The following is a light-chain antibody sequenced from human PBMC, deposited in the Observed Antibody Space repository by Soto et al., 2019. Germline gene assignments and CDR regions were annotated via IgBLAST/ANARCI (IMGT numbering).Light chain of an antibody. V-gene: IGKV1-16*01. CDR1: HRLNTY. Sequence: ILMTHSPSSLSASAGDRVTITCRASHRLNTYLAWYQQKPGTAPKVLIYHASNLQSGVPSRFSGSGSGTEFTLTISSLQPDDFATYYCQQYNSYSFGQGTKVDIK. CDR3: QQYNSYS. J-gene: IGKJ1*01. CDR2: HAS.